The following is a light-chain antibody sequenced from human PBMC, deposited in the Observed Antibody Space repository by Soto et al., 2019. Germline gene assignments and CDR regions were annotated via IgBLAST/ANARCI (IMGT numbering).Light chain of an antibody. Sequence: EIVLTQSPGTLSLSPGERATLSCRASQSVSSTSLAWYQQKPGQAPRLLIYGASTRATGIPARFSGSGSGTEFTLTISSLQSEDFAVYYCQQYGSSPLYTFGQGTKLEIK. V-gene: IGKV3-20*01. CDR3: QQYGSSPLYT. J-gene: IGKJ2*01. CDR1: QSVSSTS. CDR2: GAS.